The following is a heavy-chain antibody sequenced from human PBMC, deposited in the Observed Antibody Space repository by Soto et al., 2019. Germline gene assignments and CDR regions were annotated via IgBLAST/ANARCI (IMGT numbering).Heavy chain of an antibody. V-gene: IGHV3-48*03. CDR1: GFSFSNFD. CDR3: ARDDYYETSGPLFDN. D-gene: IGHD3-22*01. CDR2: ISSSGTVK. J-gene: IGHJ4*02. Sequence: VGSLRLSCAASGFSFSNFDMNWVRLAPGKGLEWLSYISSSGTVKYSADSVKGRFTIFRDNAKNSLYLQMKSLRVDDTAVYYCARDDYYETSGPLFDNCGQRTPVTVSS.